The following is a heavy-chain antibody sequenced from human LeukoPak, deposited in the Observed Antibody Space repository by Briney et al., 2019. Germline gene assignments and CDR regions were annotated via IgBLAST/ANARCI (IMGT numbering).Heavy chain of an antibody. CDR1: GIIFSSCA. J-gene: IGHJ4*02. V-gene: IGHV3-23*01. D-gene: IGHD1-26*01. CDR2: IGGSGDAT. CDR3: AQRLRISAPTREIDS. Sequence: GGSLRLSCTASGIIFSSCAMYWVRQAPGKGLEWVSAIGGSGDATYYADSVKGRFSISRDNTRNTVYLQMNSLRAEDTAVYYCAQRLRISAPTREIDSWGQGYLVTASS.